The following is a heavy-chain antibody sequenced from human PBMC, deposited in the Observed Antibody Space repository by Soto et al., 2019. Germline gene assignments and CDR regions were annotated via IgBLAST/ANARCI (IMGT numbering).Heavy chain of an antibody. V-gene: IGHV1-69*01. D-gene: IGHD2-2*01. J-gene: IGHJ4*02. CDR1: GGTFGSYA. CDR2: IIPVSGAA. CDR3: ATALGCRSTSCTLDY. Sequence: QVHLVQSGAEVKKPGSSVKVSCKASGGTFGSYAFRWVRQSPGQGLEWMGGIIPVSGAAHYAQKFQGRVTITADESTRTAYMELSSLSSQDTAVYYCATALGCRSTSCTLDYWGQGTRVIVSS.